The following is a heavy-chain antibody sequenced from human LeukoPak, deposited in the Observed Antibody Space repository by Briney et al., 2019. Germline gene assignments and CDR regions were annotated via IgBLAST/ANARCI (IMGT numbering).Heavy chain of an antibody. V-gene: IGHV4-59*11. Sequence: SETLSLTCTVSGGPITSHYWNWIRQPPGKGLEWIGYIYYSGSTNYNPSFKSRVTISVDTSKNQFFLNLISVTAADTAVYYCARDGSNWGHWFDPWGQGTLVTVSS. D-gene: IGHD6-13*01. CDR1: GGPITSHY. CDR2: IYYSGST. J-gene: IGHJ5*02. CDR3: ARDGSNWGHWFDP.